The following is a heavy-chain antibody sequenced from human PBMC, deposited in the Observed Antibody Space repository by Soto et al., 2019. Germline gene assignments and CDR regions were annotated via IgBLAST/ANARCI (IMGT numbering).Heavy chain of an antibody. CDR3: ASYGIAAAGAGFDY. CDR1: GGTFSSYA. V-gene: IGHV1-69*01. CDR2: IIPIFGTA. J-gene: IGHJ4*02. D-gene: IGHD6-13*01. Sequence: QVQLVQSGAEVKKPGSSVKVSCKASGGTFSSYAISWVRQAPGQGLEWMGGIIPIFGTANYAQKFQGRVTITADETTSAVFMEVSSLRSKDTDVYYCASYGIAAAGAGFDYGGQGPLVAVSS.